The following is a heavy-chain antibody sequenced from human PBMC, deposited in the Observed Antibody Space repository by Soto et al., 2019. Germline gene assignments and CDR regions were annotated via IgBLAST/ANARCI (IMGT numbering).Heavy chain of an antibody. Sequence: EVQLLESGGGLVQPGGSLRLSCAAPGFTFSNYAMNWVRQAPGKGLEWVSVISGSGGSTYYADSVKGRFTISGDNSKNTLYLQMNSLRGEDTAVYYCARRSSGWDFDYWGQGTLVTVSS. J-gene: IGHJ4*02. V-gene: IGHV3-23*01. CDR1: GFTFSNYA. CDR3: ARRSSGWDFDY. CDR2: ISGSGGST. D-gene: IGHD6-19*01.